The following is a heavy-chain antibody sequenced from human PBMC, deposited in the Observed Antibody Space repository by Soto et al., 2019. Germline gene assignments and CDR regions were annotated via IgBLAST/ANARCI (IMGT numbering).Heavy chain of an antibody. CDR2: IYPGDSDT. J-gene: IGHJ6*02. V-gene: IGHV5-51*01. D-gene: IGHD3-22*01. CDR1: GYSFTSYW. Sequence: GESLKISCKGSGYSFTSYWIGWVRQVPGKGLEWMGIIYPGDSDTRYSPSFQGQVTISADKSISTAYLQWSSLRASDTAMYYCARLTYYYDSSGYYYDVGYYYYGMDVWGQGTTVTVPS. CDR3: ARLTYYYDSSGYYYDVGYYYYGMDV.